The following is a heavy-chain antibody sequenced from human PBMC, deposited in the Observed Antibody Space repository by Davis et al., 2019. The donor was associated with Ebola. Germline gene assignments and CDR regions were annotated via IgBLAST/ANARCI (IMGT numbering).Heavy chain of an antibody. D-gene: IGHD2-2*01. CDR2: ISSSGSTI. CDR1: GFTFSDYY. CDR3: AKGYCSGTSCQIDY. Sequence: GESLKISCAASGFTFSDYYMSWIRQAPGKGLEWVSYISSSGSTIYYADSVKGRFTISRDNAKNSLYLQMNSLRAEDTAVYYCAKGYCSGTSCQIDYWGQGTLVTVSS. V-gene: IGHV3-11*01. J-gene: IGHJ4*02.